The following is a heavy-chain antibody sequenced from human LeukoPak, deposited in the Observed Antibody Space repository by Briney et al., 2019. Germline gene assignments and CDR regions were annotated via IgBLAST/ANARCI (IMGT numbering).Heavy chain of an antibody. CDR3: ATADPEMATIHAFDI. J-gene: IGHJ3*02. CDR1: GYTLTELS. D-gene: IGHD5-24*01. Sequence: ASVKVSCKVSGYTLTELSMHWVRQAPGKGLEWMGGFDPEDGETIYAQKFQGRVTMTEDTSTDTAYMELSSLRSEDTAVYYCATADPEMATIHAFDIWGQGTMVTVSS. V-gene: IGHV1-24*01. CDR2: FDPEDGET.